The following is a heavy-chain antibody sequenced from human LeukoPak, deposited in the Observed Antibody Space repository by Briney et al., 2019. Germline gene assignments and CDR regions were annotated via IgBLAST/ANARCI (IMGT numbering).Heavy chain of an antibody. CDR3: ARGRIQLLPYFDY. D-gene: IGHD5-18*01. CDR2: IWYDGSNK. CDR1: GFTFSSYG. J-gene: IGHJ4*01. Sequence: GGSRSLACAASGFTFSSYGMHWARQAPGKGLEWVAVIWYDGSNKYYADSVKGRFTISRDNSKNTLYLQMNSLRAEDTAVYYCARGRIQLLPYFDYWGPGTPGHRL. V-gene: IGHV3-33*01.